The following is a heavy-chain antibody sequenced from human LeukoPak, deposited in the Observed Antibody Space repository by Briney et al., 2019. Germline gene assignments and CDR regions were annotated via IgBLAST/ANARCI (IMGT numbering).Heavy chain of an antibody. CDR3: AKIPHASGSYYLENWFDP. J-gene: IGHJ5*02. Sequence: GGSLRLSCAASGFTFSSYGMHWVRQAPGKGLEWVAFIRYDGSNKYYADSVKGRFTISRDNSKNTLYLQMNSLRAEDTAVYYCAKIPHASGSYYLENWFDPWGQGTLVTVSS. CDR1: GFTFSSYG. D-gene: IGHD3-10*01. V-gene: IGHV3-30*02. CDR2: IRYDGSNK.